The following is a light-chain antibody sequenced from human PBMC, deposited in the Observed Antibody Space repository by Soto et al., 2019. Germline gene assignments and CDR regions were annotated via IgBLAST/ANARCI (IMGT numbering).Light chain of an antibody. V-gene: IGLV2-14*01. CDR2: EVS. J-gene: IGLJ1*01. CDR1: SSDVGGYKY. Sequence: QSALTQPGSVSGSPGQSITISCTGTSSDVGGYKYVSWHQLHPGKAPKLIIYEVSNRPSGVSNRFSGSKSGNTASLTISGLQAEDEADYYCSSYSRSTAYVFGTGTKVTVL. CDR3: SSYSRSTAYV.